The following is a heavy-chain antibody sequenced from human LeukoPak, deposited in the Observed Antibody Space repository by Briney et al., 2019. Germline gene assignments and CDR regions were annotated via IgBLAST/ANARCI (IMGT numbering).Heavy chain of an antibody. J-gene: IGHJ4*02. CDR3: AREDRYGVTCYIDY. D-gene: IGHD4/OR15-4a*01. V-gene: IGHV3-30*04. CDR1: GFTFKTHS. Sequence: GGSLRLSCAASGFTFKTHSMNWVRQAPGKGLEWLAVITYDGNNKYYADSVKGRVTLSRDNPKKTLYLQMDNLIGEDTAVYYCAREDRYGVTCYIDYWGQGTLATVSS. CDR2: ITYDGNNK.